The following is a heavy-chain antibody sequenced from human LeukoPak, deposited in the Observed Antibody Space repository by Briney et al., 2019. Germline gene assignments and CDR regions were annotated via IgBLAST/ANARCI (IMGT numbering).Heavy chain of an antibody. D-gene: IGHD3-9*01. CDR1: GFTFDDYG. J-gene: IGHJ4*02. CDR2: IHWKGGNT. V-gene: IGHV3-20*04. CDR3: ARAWGRYYY. Sequence: GGSLRLFCAASGFTFDDYGLSWVRQAPGKGVTWVSGIHWKGGNTGYPDSVKGRFTISRGNAKNSLYLQMISLRAEDTALYYCARAWGRYYYWGQGTLVTVSS.